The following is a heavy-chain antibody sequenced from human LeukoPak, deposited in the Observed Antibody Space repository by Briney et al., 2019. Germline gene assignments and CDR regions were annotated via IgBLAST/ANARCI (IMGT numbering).Heavy chain of an antibody. V-gene: IGHV4-39*01. CDR1: GGSISSSSYY. J-gene: IGHJ6*02. Sequence: SETLSLTCTVSGGSISSSSYYWGWIRQPPGKGLEWIGSSYYSGSTYYNPSLKSRVTISVDTSKNQFSLKLSSVTAADTAVYYCARIPIVATIESYYYYGMDVWGQGTTVTVSS. D-gene: IGHD5-12*01. CDR2: SYYSGST. CDR3: ARIPIVATIESYYYYGMDV.